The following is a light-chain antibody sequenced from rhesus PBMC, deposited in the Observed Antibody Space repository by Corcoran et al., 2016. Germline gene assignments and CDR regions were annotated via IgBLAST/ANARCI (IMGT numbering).Light chain of an antibody. J-gene: IGLJ1*01. CDR2: EVN. CDR1: SSDIGGYNR. CDR3: SSYASSITFI. V-gene: IGLV2-13*03. Sequence: QAAPTQSPSVSGSPGQSDTLSCTGTSSDIGGYNRVAWYQQHPGKAPKLMIYEVNKRPSGVSDRFPDSKSGNTASLTISGLQAEDEADYYCSSYASSITFIFGAGTRLTVL.